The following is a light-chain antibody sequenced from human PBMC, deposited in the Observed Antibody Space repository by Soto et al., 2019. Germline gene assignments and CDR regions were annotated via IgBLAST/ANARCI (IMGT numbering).Light chain of an antibody. J-gene: IGKJ5*01. CDR3: QQNNSWPIS. CDR1: QSVGNN. CDR2: GTS. V-gene: IGKV3-15*01. Sequence: EIEMTQSPATLSVGPGERAIFSCLARQSVGNNLAWYQQKPGQAPKLLISGTSTRATGIPSRFSGSGSGTELTLTISGLQSEDFAVYYCQQNNSWPISFGQGTRLEIK.